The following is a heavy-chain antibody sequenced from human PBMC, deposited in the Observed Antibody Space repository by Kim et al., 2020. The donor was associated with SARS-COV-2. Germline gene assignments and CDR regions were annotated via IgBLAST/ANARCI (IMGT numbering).Heavy chain of an antibody. CDR1: GGTFSSYA. D-gene: IGHD3-3*01. V-gene: IGHV1-69*13. CDR2: IIPIFGTA. CDR3: ASRGFWSGIYQYYFDY. J-gene: IGHJ4*02. Sequence: SVKVSCKASGGTFSSYAISWVRQAPGQGLEWMGGIIPIFGTANYAQKFQGRVTITADESTSTAYMELSSLRSEDTAVYYCASRGFWSGIYQYYFDYWGQGTLVTVSS.